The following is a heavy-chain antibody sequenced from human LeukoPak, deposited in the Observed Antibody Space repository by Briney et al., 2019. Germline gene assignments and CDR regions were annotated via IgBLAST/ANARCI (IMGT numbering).Heavy chain of an antibody. CDR1: GFTFSSYA. J-gene: IGHJ4*02. D-gene: IGHD3-9*01. CDR2: ISGSGGST. CDR3: AKGLHFDWLLPIDY. V-gene: IGHV3-23*01. Sequence: GGSLRLSCAASGFTFSSYAMSWVRQAPGKGLEWVSAISGSGGSTYYADSVKGRFTISRDNSKNTLYLQMNSLRAEDTAVYYCAKGLHFDWLLPIDYWGQGTLVTVSS.